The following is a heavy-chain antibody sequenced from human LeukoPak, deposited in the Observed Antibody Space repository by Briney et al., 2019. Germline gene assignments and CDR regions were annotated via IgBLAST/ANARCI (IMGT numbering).Heavy chain of an antibody. V-gene: IGHV1-8*01. D-gene: IGHD3-22*01. CDR3: ATVHYDSSGYEYYFDY. CDR2: MNPNSGNT. Sequence: ASVKVSCTASGYTFTSYDINWVRQATGQGLEWMGLMNPNSGNTGYAQKFQGRVTMTRNTSISTAYMELSSLRSEDTAVYYCATVHYDSSGYEYYFDYWGQGTLVTVSS. CDR1: GYTFTSYD. J-gene: IGHJ4*02.